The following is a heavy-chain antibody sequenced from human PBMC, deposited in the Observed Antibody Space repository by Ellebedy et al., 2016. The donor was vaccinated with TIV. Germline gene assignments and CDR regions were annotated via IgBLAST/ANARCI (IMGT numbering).Heavy chain of an antibody. J-gene: IGHJ4*02. CDR1: GFTFSSYA. CDR3: AKVRRYYDSSGYSNYFDY. V-gene: IGHV3-23*01. Sequence: GGSLRLSXAASGFTFSSYAMSWVRQAPGKGLEWVSAISGSGGSTYYADSVKGRFTISRDNSKNTLYLQMNSLRAEDTAVYYCAKVRRYYDSSGYSNYFDYWGQGTLVTVSS. CDR2: ISGSGGST. D-gene: IGHD3-22*01.